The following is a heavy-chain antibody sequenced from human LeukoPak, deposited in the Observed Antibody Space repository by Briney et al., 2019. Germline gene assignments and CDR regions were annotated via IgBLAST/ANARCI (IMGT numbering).Heavy chain of an antibody. V-gene: IGHV4-59*01. J-gene: IGHJ6*03. CDR2: IYYSGST. D-gene: IGHD4/OR15-4a*01. CDR3: ARAVRTMMPVPAPARYYYYYMDV. CDR1: GGSISSYY. Sequence: SETLSLTCTVSGGSISSYYWSWIRQPPGKGLEWIGYIYYSGSTNYNPSLKSRVTISVDTSKTQFSLKLRSVTAADTAVYYCARAVRTMMPVPAPARYYYYYMDVWGKGTTVTVSS.